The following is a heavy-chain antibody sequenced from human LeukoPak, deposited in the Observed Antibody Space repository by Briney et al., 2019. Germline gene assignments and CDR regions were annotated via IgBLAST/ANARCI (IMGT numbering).Heavy chain of an antibody. J-gene: IGHJ6*01. Sequence: ASVKVSCKASGYTFTSYDINWVRQAPGQGLEWMGGIIPIFGTANYAQKFQGRVTITADESTSTAYMELSSLRSEDTAVYYCARGSSSFDYYYGMDVWGQGTTVTVSS. D-gene: IGHD6-6*01. CDR2: IIPIFGTA. CDR3: ARGSSSFDYYYGMDV. V-gene: IGHV1-69*13. CDR1: GYTFTSYD.